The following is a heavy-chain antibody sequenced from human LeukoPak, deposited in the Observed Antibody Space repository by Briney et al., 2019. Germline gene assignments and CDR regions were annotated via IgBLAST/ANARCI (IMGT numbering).Heavy chain of an antibody. CDR2: IKQDGSEK. Sequence: GGSLRLSCAASGFTFSSYWMSWVRQAPGKGLEWVANIKQDGSEKYYVDSVKGRFTISRDNAKNSLYLQMNSLRAEDTAVYYCARDLYDSSLYDAFDIWGQGTMVTVSS. CDR3: ARDLYDSSLYDAFDI. CDR1: GFTFSSYW. J-gene: IGHJ3*02. D-gene: IGHD3-22*01. V-gene: IGHV3-7*01.